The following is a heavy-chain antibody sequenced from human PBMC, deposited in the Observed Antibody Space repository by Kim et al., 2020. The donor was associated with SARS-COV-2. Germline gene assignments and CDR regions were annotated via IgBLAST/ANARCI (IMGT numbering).Heavy chain of an antibody. Sequence: ASVKVSCKASGYTFTTYGINWVRQAPGQGLEWMGWINTDTGNPTYAQGFTGRFVFSLDTAVSTAYLQITSLKAEDTALYYCARDGTSLGLSFDYWGQGTLVTVSS. J-gene: IGHJ4*02. CDR3: ARDGTSLGLSFDY. V-gene: IGHV7-4-1*02. D-gene: IGHD1-26*01. CDR2: INTDTGNP. CDR1: GYTFTTYG.